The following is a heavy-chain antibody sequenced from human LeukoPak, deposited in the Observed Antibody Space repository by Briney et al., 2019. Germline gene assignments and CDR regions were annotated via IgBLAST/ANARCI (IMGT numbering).Heavy chain of an antibody. Sequence: SETLSLTCNVSGGSIRGYYWSWIRQPPGKGLEWIGYIYSSGSTNYNPSLKSRVTMSVDTSKNQFSLKLSSVTAADTAVYYCARRVYDILTGYFWFDPWGQGTLVTVSS. J-gene: IGHJ5*02. CDR1: GGSIRGYY. D-gene: IGHD3-9*01. CDR3: ARRVYDILTGYFWFDP. V-gene: IGHV4-59*01. CDR2: IYSSGST.